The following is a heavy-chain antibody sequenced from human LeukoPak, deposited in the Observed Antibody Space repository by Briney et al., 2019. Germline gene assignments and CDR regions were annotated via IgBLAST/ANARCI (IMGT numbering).Heavy chain of an antibody. CDR1: GFTFSSCG. D-gene: IGHD1-1*01. CDR3: ARGPTGTTLHY. J-gene: IGHJ4*02. Sequence: GGSLRLSCAASGFTFSSCGMHWVRQAPGKGLEWVAFIRYDGSNKYYADSVKGRFTISRDNSKNTLYLQMNSLRAEDTAVYYCARGPTGTTLHYWGQGTLVTVSS. CDR2: IRYDGSNK. V-gene: IGHV3-30*02.